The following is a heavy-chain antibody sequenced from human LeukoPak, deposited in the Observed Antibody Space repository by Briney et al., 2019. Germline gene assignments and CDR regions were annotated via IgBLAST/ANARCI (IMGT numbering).Heavy chain of an antibody. D-gene: IGHD4-17*01. Sequence: PGGSLRLSCAASGITFSSYAMSWVRQAPGKGLEWVSSIGGSAGSTYYADSVKGRFTISRDNSKNTLHLQMNSLRAEDTAVYYCAKKTSEYGDAPSPDYWGQGTLVTVSS. V-gene: IGHV3-23*01. J-gene: IGHJ4*02. CDR2: IGGSAGST. CDR3: AKKTSEYGDAPSPDY. CDR1: GITFSSYA.